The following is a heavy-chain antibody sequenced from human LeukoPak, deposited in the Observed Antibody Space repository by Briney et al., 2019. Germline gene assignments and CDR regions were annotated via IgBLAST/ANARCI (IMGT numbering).Heavy chain of an antibody. CDR3: ARDERRSEQQLVLPDAFDI. CDR2: ISSSSSYI. V-gene: IGHV3-21*01. J-gene: IGHJ3*02. CDR1: GFTFSSYS. D-gene: IGHD6-13*01. Sequence: PGGSLRLSCAASGFTFSSYSMNWVRQAPGKGLEWVSSISSSSSYIYYADSVKGRFTISRDNAKNSLYLQMDSLRAEDTAVYYCARDERRSEQQLVLPDAFDIWGQGTMVTVS.